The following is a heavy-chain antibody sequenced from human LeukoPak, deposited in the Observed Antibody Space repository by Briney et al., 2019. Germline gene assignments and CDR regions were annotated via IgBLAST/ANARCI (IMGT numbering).Heavy chain of an antibody. Sequence: PGGSLRLSCAVSGFNVRSNYMTWVRQAPGKGLEWVSVLHSGGDTYYADSVKGRFTISRDNSENAVYLQMNSLRAEDTAVYYCARGKVYCYYDYWGQGTLVAVSS. CDR3: ARGKVYCYYDY. CDR2: LHSGGDT. V-gene: IGHV3-53*01. CDR1: GFNVRSNY. D-gene: IGHD5/OR15-5a*01. J-gene: IGHJ4*02.